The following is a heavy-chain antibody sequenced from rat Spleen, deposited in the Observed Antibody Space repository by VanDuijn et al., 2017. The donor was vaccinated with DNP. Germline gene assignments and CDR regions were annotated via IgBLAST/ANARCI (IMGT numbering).Heavy chain of an antibody. V-gene: IGHV2-41*01. Sequence: QVQLKESGPGLVQPSQTLSLTCTVGGFSLTSYNIHWIRQPPGKGLEWMGVIWNSGGTRYNSALKSRVSISKDTSKSQVLLKMNSLQTEDTATYYCARQPPNAGYHPYAMDVWGQGTAVTVSS. CDR3: ARQPPNAGYHPYAMDV. CDR1: GFSLTSYN. CDR2: IWNSGGT. J-gene: IGHJ4*01. D-gene: IGHD4-3*01.